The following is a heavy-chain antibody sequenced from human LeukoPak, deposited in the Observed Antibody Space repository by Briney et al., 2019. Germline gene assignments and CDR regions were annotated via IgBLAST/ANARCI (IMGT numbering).Heavy chain of an antibody. D-gene: IGHD6-13*01. CDR3: TKGGYSTSWYWIY. Sequence: PGGSLRLSCAASGFTFSDTLMTWVRQAPGKGLEWVATIKRDGSEKDYVDSVRGRFTISRVNAENSLYLQMNSLRAEDTAVYHCTKGGYSTSWYWIYWGQGTLVTVSS. V-gene: IGHV3-7*03. CDR2: IKRDGSEK. CDR1: GFTFSDTL. J-gene: IGHJ4*02.